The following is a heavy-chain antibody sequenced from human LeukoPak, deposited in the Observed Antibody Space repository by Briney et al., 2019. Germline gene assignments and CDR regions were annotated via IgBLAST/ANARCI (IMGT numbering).Heavy chain of an antibody. CDR1: TFTFSSYS. J-gene: IGHJ6*02. CDR3: AREFDQRGNPYYYGIDV. V-gene: IGHV3-21*01. Sequence: GGSLRLSCAASTFTFSSYSMNWVRQAPGKGLEWVSSISSSSSYIYYADSVKGRFTISRDNAKNSLYLQMTSLRAEDTAVYYCAREFDQRGNPYYYGIDVWGQGTTVTVSS. D-gene: IGHD1-14*01. CDR2: ISSSSSYI.